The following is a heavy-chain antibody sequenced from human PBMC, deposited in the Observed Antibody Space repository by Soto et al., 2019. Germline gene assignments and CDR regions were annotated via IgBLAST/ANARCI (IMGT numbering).Heavy chain of an antibody. CDR1: GFTFSSYG. D-gene: IGHD1-26*01. V-gene: IGHV3-30*18. CDR2: ISYDGSNK. CDR3: AKEGRSGSYHPGYYFDY. J-gene: IGHJ4*02. Sequence: QVQLVESGGGVVQPGRSLRLSCAASGFTFSSYGMHWVRQAPGKGLEWVAVISYDGSNKYYADSVKGRFTSSRDNSKTTLYLQMNSLRAEDTSVYYCAKEGRSGSYHPGYYFDYWGQGTLVTVSA.